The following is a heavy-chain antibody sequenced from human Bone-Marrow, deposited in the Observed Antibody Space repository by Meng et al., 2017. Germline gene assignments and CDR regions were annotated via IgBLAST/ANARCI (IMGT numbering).Heavy chain of an antibody. CDR2: IIPIFGTA. V-gene: IGHV1-69*01. CDR1: GYTFTVYY. CDR3: ASAADGYNSGGDY. J-gene: IGHJ4*02. D-gene: IGHD5-24*01. Sequence: VQVGRLGAEVKTPGATGKVSCKASGYTFTVYYMHWVRQAPGKGLEWMGGIIPIFGTANYAQKFQGRVTITADESTSTAYMELSSLRSEDTAVYYCASAADGYNSGGDYWGQGTLVTVSS.